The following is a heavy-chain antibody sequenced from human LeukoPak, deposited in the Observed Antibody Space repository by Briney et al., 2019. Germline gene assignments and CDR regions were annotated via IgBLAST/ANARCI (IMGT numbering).Heavy chain of an antibody. D-gene: IGHD6-13*01. CDR1: GFTFSSYE. CDR3: ARGISSSYHRHFDY. CDR2: IRSIVTSI. Sequence: GGSLRLSCAASGFTFSSYEMNWFRQAPGKGLEGVSLIRSIVTSIAYVDSVKGRFTISRDNAKNSLYLQMDSLRAEDTAVYYCARGISSSYHRHFDYWGQGILVTVSS. J-gene: IGHJ4*02. V-gene: IGHV3-48*03.